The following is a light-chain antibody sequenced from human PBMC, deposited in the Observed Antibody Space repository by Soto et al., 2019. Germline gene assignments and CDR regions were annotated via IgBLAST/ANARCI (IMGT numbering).Light chain of an antibody. CDR1: SSNIGSNT. Sequence: QSVLTQPPSASGTPGQRVTISCSGNSSNIGSNTVNWYQQLPGTAPKLLIYNNNQRPSGVPDRFSGSKSGTSASLAISGLQSEDEADYYCAAWDDSLNALFGGGTKLTVL. J-gene: IGLJ2*01. V-gene: IGLV1-44*01. CDR2: NNN. CDR3: AAWDDSLNAL.